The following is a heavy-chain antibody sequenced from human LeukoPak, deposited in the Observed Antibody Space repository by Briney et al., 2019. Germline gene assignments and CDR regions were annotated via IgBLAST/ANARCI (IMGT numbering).Heavy chain of an antibody. D-gene: IGHD2-21*01. V-gene: IGHV6-1*01. Sequence: SQTLSLTCAISGDSFSSNDAAWNWIRQSPSRGLEWLGRTYYRSKWYSAYAVSVKSRITINPDTSKNQFSLQLKSVTPEDTAVYYCARGGGHPLDIWGQGTMVTVSS. CDR2: TYYRSKWYS. CDR3: ARGGGHPLDI. CDR1: GDSFSSNDAA. J-gene: IGHJ3*02.